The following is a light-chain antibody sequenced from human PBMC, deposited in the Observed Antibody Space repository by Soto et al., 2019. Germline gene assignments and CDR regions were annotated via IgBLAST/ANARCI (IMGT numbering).Light chain of an antibody. Sequence: DIQMTQSPSTLSASVGETVTITCRASESISIWLAWYQQKPGKAPNILIYEASTLESGVPSRFSGSGAGTHFTFTITSLQSDDFAIYYCQQYKTYSKTFGQGTKVDIK. J-gene: IGKJ1*01. V-gene: IGKV1-5*01. CDR3: QQYKTYSKT. CDR2: EAS. CDR1: ESISIW.